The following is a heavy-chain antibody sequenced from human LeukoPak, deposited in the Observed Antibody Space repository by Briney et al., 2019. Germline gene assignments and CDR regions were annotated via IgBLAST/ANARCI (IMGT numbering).Heavy chain of an antibody. CDR3: ARTTEGGYTYGYFYYYYMDV. D-gene: IGHD5-18*01. CDR1: GGSISSYY. V-gene: IGHV4-59*01. J-gene: IGHJ6*03. CDR2: IYYSGST. Sequence: SETLSLTCTVSGGSISSYYWSWIRQPPGKGLEWIAYIYYSGSTNYDPSLKSRVTISVDTSKNQFSLKLRSVTAADTAVYYCARTTEGGYTYGYFYYYYMDVWGKGTTVTISS.